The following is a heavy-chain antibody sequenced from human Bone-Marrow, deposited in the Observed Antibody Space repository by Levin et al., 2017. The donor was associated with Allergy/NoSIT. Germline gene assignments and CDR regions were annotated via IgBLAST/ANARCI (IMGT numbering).Heavy chain of an antibody. CDR3: AGDLVGTGGGLDV. J-gene: IGHJ6*02. V-gene: IGHV1-46*01. CDR2: INPDGGGT. CDR1: GYSFITYY. D-gene: IGHD2-15*01. Sequence: ASVKVSCKASGYSFITYYVHWVRRAPGQGLEWMGRINPDGGGTRYAQKFQGRVIVTSDTSTTTVHLVLSSLRSDDTAVYYCAGDLVGTGGGLDVWGQGTTVTVSS.